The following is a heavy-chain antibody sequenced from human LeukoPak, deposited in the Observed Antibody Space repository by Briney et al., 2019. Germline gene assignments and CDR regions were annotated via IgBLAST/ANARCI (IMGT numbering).Heavy chain of an antibody. CDR1: GGTFSSYA. CDR3: ASYPSTATGFNFDY. D-gene: IGHD1-14*01. V-gene: IGHV7-4-1*02. J-gene: IGHJ4*02. Sequence: GASVKVSCKASGGTFSSYAISWVRQAPGQGLEWMGWINTNTGNPTYAQGFTGRFVFSLDTSVSTAYLQISSLKAEDTAVYYCASYPSTATGFNFDYWGQGTLVTVSS. CDR2: INTNTGNP.